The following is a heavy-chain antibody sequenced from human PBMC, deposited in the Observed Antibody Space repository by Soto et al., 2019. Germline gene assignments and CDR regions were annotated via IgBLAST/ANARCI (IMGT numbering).Heavy chain of an antibody. CDR3: AKDPYYYGSGSYHIGARDFYYYYMDV. CDR2: ISGSGGST. J-gene: IGHJ6*03. CDR1: GFTFSSYA. D-gene: IGHD3-10*01. V-gene: IGHV3-23*01. Sequence: GGSLRLSCAASGFTFSSYAMSWVRQAPGKGLEWVSAISGSGGSTYYADSVKGRFTISRDNSKNTLYLQMNSLRAEDTAVYYCAKDPYYYGSGSYHIGARDFYYYYMDVWGKGTTVTVSS.